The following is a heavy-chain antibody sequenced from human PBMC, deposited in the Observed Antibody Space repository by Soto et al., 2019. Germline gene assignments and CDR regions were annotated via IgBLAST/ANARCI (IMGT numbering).Heavy chain of an antibody. D-gene: IGHD3-3*01. CDR2: INHSGST. V-gene: IGHV4-34*01. CDR3: ARGLFGVVIYYYYYMDV. CDR1: GGSFSGYY. J-gene: IGHJ6*03. Sequence: LSLTCAVYGGSFSGYYWSWIRQPPGKGLEWIGEINHSGSTNYNPSLKSRVTISVDTSKNQFSLKLSSVTAADTAVYYCARGLFGVVIYYYYYMDVWGKGTTVTVSS.